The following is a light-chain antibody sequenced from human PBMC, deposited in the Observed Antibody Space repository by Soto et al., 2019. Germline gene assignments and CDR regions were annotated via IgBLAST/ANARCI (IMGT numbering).Light chain of an antibody. CDR3: QVWDSSSDPP. CDR2: DDS. CDR1: NLGSKS. Sequence: SYELTQPPSVSVAPGQTARITCGGNNLGSKSVHWYQQKPGQAPVLVVYDDSDRPAGIPGRFSGSNSGNTATLTISRVEAGDEADYYCQVWDSSSDPPFGGGTKVTVL. J-gene: IGLJ2*01. V-gene: IGLV3-21*02.